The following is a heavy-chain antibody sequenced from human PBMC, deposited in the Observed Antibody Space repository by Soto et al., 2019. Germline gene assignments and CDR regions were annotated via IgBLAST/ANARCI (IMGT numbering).Heavy chain of an antibody. CDR1: GGSISSGGYY. V-gene: IGHV4-31*03. CDR3: ERGGIAAARQIDD. CDR2: IYYSGST. J-gene: IGHJ4*01. Sequence: TLSLHCNVSGGSISSGGYYWRWLRQPPGPGLEWIGYIYYSGSTYYNPSLKSRVTISVDTSKNQFSLKLSSVTAADTAVYDVERGGIAAARQIDDWGQGTLGTVS. D-gene: IGHD6-13*01.